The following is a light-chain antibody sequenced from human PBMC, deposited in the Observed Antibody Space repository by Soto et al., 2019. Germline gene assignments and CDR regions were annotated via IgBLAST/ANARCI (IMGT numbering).Light chain of an antibody. V-gene: IGLV2-8*01. J-gene: IGLJ3*02. Sequence: QSALTQPPSASGSPGQSVAISCTGTSSDVGGYNYVSWYQHHPGKAPKLMIYEVSRRPSGVSDRFSGSKSGNTASLTVSGLQAEDEADYYCSSYSGSSNWVFGGGTKVT. CDR3: SSYSGSSNWV. CDR2: EVS. CDR1: SSDVGGYNY.